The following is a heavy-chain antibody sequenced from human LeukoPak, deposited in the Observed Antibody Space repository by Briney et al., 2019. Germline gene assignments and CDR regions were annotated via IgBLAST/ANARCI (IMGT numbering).Heavy chain of an antibody. CDR2: ISWNSGTL. J-gene: IGHJ4*02. D-gene: IGHD7-27*01. V-gene: IGHV3-9*01. CDR3: TKGNWGKAFDI. Sequence: GGSLRLSCTASGFAFDEYSMHWVRQVPGRDLEWVAGISWNSGTLDYAGSVKGRFTISRDNAKNSLYLQMNSLRVEDTALYCCTKGNWGKAFDIWGQGTLVTVSS. CDR1: GFAFDEYS.